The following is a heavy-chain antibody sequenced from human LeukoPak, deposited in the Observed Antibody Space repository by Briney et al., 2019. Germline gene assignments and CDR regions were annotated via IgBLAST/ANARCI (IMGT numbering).Heavy chain of an antibody. CDR3: AKDMRGYSYGCSNYDY. CDR2: ISWNSGSI. Sequence: GGSLRLSCAASGFTFDDYAMHWVRQAPGKGLEWVSGISWNSGSIGYADSVKGRFTISRDNAKNSLYLQMNSLRAEDTALYYCAKDMRGYSYGCSNYDYWGQGTLVTVS. CDR1: GFTFDDYA. J-gene: IGHJ4*02. D-gene: IGHD5-18*01. V-gene: IGHV3-9*01.